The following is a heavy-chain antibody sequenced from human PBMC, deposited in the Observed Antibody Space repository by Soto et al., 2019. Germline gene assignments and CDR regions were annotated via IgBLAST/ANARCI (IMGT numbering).Heavy chain of an antibody. Sequence: SETLSLTCTVSGGSISSGGYYWSLIRQHPGKGLEWIGYIYYSGSTYYNPSLKSRVTISVDTSKNQFSLKLSSVTAADTAVYYCARGWYGTIFGVVTHYGMDVWGQGTTVTVSS. D-gene: IGHD3-3*01. CDR1: GGSISSGGYY. V-gene: IGHV4-31*03. CDR2: IYYSGST. J-gene: IGHJ6*02. CDR3: ARGWYGTIFGVVTHYGMDV.